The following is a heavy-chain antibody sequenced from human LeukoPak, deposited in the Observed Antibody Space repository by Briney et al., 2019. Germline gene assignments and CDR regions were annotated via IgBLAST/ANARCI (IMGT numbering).Heavy chain of an antibody. V-gene: IGHV3-7*01. CDR3: ARDRPYYDFWSALSTEGYYFDY. CDR2: IKQDGSEK. J-gene: IGHJ4*02. Sequence: PGGSLRLSCAVSGFTFSSYWMSWVRQAPGKGLEWVANIKQDGSEKYYVDSVKGRFTISRDNAKNSLYLQMNSLRAEDTALYYCARDRPYYDFWSALSTEGYYFDYWGQGTLVTVSS. D-gene: IGHD3-3*01. CDR1: GFTFSSYW.